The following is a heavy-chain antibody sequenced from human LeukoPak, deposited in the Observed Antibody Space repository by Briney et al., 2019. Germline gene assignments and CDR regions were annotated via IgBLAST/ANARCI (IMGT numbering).Heavy chain of an antibody. CDR3: ARESSGSI. CDR1: GYTFTGYY. Sequence: ASVKVSCKASGYTFTGYYLHWVRQAPGQGLEWMGWINPNSGGTNYAQKFQGRVTMTRDTSISTAYMELSSLRSDYTAVCYCARESSGSIWGQGTLVTVSS. J-gene: IGHJ4*02. D-gene: IGHD6-6*01. V-gene: IGHV1-2*02. CDR2: INPNSGGT.